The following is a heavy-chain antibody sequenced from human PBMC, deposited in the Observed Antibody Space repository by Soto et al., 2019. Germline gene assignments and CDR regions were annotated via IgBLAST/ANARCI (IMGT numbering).Heavy chain of an antibody. CDR1: GFTFSSYG. D-gene: IGHD2-2*01. CDR2: ISYDGSNK. V-gene: IGHV3-30*18. Sequence: PGGSLRLSCAASGFTFSSYGMHWVRQAPGKGLEWVAVISYDGSNKYYADSVKGRFTTSRDNSKNTLYLQMNSLRAEDTAVYYCAKEGGVVVPAANLYYYYYGMDVWGQGTTVTVSS. CDR3: AKEGGVVVPAANLYYYYYGMDV. J-gene: IGHJ6*02.